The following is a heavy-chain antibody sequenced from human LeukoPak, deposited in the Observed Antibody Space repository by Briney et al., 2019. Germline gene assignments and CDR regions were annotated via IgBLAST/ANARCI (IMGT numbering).Heavy chain of an antibody. CDR1: GGSISSSSYC. Sequence: PSETLSLTCTVSGGSISSSSYCWGWIRQPPGKGLEWIGSIYYSGSTYYNPSLKSRVTISVDTSKNQFSLKLSSVTAADTAVCYCARHQAGYCSGGSCYRPDFVDTGMDVWGQGTTVTVSS. J-gene: IGHJ6*02. D-gene: IGHD2-15*01. CDR3: ARHQAGYCSGGSCYRPDFVDTGMDV. V-gene: IGHV4-39*01. CDR2: IYYSGST.